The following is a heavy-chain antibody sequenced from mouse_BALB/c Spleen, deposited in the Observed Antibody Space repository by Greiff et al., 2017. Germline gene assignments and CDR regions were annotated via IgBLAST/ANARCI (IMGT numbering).Heavy chain of an antibody. CDR3: ARYYYRYWYFDV. Sequence: EVKVVESGGGLVKPGGSLKLSCAASGFTFSSYTMSWVRQTPEKRLEWVATISSGGGNTYYPDSVKGRFTISRDNAKNNLYLQMSSLRSEDTALYYCARYYYRYWYFDVWGAGTTVTVSS. CDR1: GFTFSSYT. CDR2: ISSGGGNT. V-gene: IGHV5-9*03. J-gene: IGHJ1*01. D-gene: IGHD2-14*01.